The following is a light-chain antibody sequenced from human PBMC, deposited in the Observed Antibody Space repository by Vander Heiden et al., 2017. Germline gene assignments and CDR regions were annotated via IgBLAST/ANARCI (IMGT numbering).Light chain of an antibody. J-gene: IGKJ3*01. CDR1: QFISSY. CDR3: QESYSTPPRFT. Sequence: DIQMTPSPSSLSASVGNRVTITCRASQFISSYLNWYQQKPGKAPKLLIYAASSLQSGVPSRFSGSGSGTDFTLTISSLQPEDFATYYCQESYSTPPRFTFGPGTKVDI. V-gene: IGKV1-39*01. CDR2: AAS.